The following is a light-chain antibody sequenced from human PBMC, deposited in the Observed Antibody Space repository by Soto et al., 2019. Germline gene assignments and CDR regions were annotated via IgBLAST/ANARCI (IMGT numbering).Light chain of an antibody. CDR2: GAS. CDR1: QSMGSN. V-gene: IGKV3-15*01. CDR3: QEYNTWPWT. J-gene: IGKJ1*01. Sequence: EIVMTQSPATMSVSPGERATLSCRASQSMGSNVAWYQQKPGQAPRVLIYGASTRATGIPARFTGSGSGTEFILTITSLQSEDSAVYYCQEYNTWPWTFGQGTKVDIK.